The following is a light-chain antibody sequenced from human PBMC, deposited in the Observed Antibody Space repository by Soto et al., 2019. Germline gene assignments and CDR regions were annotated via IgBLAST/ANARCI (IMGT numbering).Light chain of an antibody. Sequence: ILMTQSPATLSVSPGERATLSCRASQSVSILLAWYQHKPGQAPRLLIYYTSNRATGIPARFSGSGSGTDFTLTINSLAPEDFAIYYCHQRQSWPRTFGQGTKVDIK. CDR3: HQRQSWPRT. J-gene: IGKJ1*01. CDR1: QSVSIL. CDR2: YTS. V-gene: IGKV3-11*01.